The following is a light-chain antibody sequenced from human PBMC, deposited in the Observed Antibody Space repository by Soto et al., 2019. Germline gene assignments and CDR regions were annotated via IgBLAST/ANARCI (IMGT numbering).Light chain of an antibody. J-gene: IGLJ1*01. CDR2: EVT. V-gene: IGLV2-14*01. Sequence: QSALTQPASVSGSPGQSITISCTGTSSDIGSSNYVSWYQQHPGKGPKLMIYEVTNRPSGVSHRFSGSKSGSTASLTISGLQAEDEADYYCSSYSSSSTLLYVFGSGTKPTVL. CDR1: SSDIGSSNY. CDR3: SSYSSSSTLLYV.